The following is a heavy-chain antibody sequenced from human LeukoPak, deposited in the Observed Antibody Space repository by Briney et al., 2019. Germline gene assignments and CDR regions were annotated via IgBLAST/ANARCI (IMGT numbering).Heavy chain of an antibody. Sequence: GGSLRLSCATSGFTVDSNYLSWVRQAPGKGLEWVSIIYSGGSTYYADSVKGRFTISRDNIKNTLYLQMNSLRVEDTAVYYCARVRLATIDFDYWGQGTLVTVSS. D-gene: IGHD5-24*01. CDR2: IYSGGST. CDR1: GFTVDSNY. V-gene: IGHV3-53*01. CDR3: ARVRLATIDFDY. J-gene: IGHJ4*02.